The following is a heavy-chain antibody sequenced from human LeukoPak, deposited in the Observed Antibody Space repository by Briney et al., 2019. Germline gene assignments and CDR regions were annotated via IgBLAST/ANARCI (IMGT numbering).Heavy chain of an antibody. Sequence: KPSETLSLTCTVSGGSISGSSYYWGWIRQPPGKGLEWIGSIYYSGSTYYNPSLKSRVTISVDTSKNQFSLKLSSVTAADTAVYYCASRDSSSPFDYWGQGTLVTVSS. V-gene: IGHV4-39*01. CDR2: IYYSGST. J-gene: IGHJ4*02. CDR3: ASRDSSSPFDY. D-gene: IGHD6-13*01. CDR1: GGSISGSSYY.